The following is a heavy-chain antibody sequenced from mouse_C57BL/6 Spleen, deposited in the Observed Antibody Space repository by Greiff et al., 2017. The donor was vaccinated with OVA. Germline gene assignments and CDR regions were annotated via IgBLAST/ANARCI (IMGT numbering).Heavy chain of an antibody. CDR2: INPNNGGT. CDR3: ARNDYDGDYYAMDY. CDR1: GYTFTDYY. J-gene: IGHJ4*01. Sequence: VQLQQSGPELVKPGASVKISCKASGYTFTDYYMNWVKQSHGKSLEWIGDINPNNGGTSYNQKFKGKATLTVDKSSSTAYMGLRSLTSEDSAVYYCARNDYDGDYYAMDYWGQGTSVTVSS. D-gene: IGHD2-4*01. V-gene: IGHV1-26*01.